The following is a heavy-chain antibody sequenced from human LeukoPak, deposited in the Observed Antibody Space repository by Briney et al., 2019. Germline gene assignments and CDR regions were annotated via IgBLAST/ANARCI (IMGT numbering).Heavy chain of an antibody. V-gene: IGHV4-39*07. J-gene: IGHJ4*02. CDR2: IYHSGST. CDR3: ARGLITMIVVALFDY. CDR1: GGSIRSTTYY. D-gene: IGHD3-22*01. Sequence: PSETLSLTCSVSGGSIRSTTYYWGWIRQPPGKGLEWIGSIYHSGSTYYNPSLKSRVTISVDTSKNQFSLKLSSVTAADTAVYYCARGLITMIVVALFDYWGQGTLVTVSS.